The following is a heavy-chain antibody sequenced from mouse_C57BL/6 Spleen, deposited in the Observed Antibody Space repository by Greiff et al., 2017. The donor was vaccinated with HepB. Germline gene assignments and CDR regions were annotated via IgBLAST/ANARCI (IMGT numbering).Heavy chain of an antibody. J-gene: IGHJ2*01. Sequence: DVHLVESGGGLVKPGGSLKLSCAASGFTFSSYAMSWVRQTPEKRLEWVATISDGGSYTYYPDNVKGRFTISRDNAKNNLYLQMSHLKSEDTAMYYCAREGALLRPYYFDYWGQGTTLTVSS. CDR3: AREGALLRPYYFDY. CDR2: ISDGGSYT. V-gene: IGHV5-4*01. D-gene: IGHD1-2*01. CDR1: GFTFSSYA.